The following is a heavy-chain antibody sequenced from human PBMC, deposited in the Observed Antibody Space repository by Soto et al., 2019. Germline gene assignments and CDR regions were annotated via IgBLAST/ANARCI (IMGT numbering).Heavy chain of an antibody. V-gene: IGHV4-39*01. CDR1: GGSIASSPYY. D-gene: IGHD1-1*01. CDR3: ARQGGQNDDYYYYGMDV. J-gene: IGHJ6*02. CDR2: IYYSGVT. Sequence: SETLSLTCTVSGGSIASSPYYWGWIRQSPGKGLEWIESIYYSGVTHYNPSLKSRVTVSVDTSKNQFSLKLSSVTAADTAVYYCARQGGQNDDYYYYGMDVWGQGTTVTVSS.